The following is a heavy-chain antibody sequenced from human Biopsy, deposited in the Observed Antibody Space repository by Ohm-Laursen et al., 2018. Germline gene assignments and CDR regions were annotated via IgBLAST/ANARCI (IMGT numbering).Heavy chain of an antibody. CDR3: AKNYDPLYYDTSGLFDY. D-gene: IGHD3-22*01. CDR1: GYTFTEYY. J-gene: IGHJ4*02. Sequence: SVKVSRKASGYTFTEYYINWVRQAPGQGLEWMGIINPRSGNTGYSQKFQVRVTMTTDTPTSTVYMELSSLSSEDTAVYYCAKNYDPLYYDTSGLFDYWGQGTLVTVSS. V-gene: IGHV1-46*01. CDR2: INPRSGNT.